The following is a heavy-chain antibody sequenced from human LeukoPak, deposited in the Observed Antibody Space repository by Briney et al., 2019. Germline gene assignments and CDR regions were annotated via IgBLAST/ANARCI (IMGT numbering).Heavy chain of an antibody. CDR2: ISYDGSNK. CDR3: ARDESRGQLYDAFDY. J-gene: IGHJ4*02. V-gene: IGHV3-30*04. D-gene: IGHD3-22*01. Sequence: GGSLRLSCAASGFTFSSYAMHWVRQAPGKGLEWVAVISYDGSNKYYADSVKGRFTISRDNSKNTVYLQMNSLRVEDTAVYYCARDESRGQLYDAFDYWGQGTLVTVSS. CDR1: GFTFSSYA.